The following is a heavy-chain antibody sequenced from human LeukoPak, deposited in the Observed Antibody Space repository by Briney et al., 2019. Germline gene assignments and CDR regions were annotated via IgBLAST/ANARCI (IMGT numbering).Heavy chain of an antibody. CDR2: IYYSGST. CDR3: ARAVYDILTGYPFDY. D-gene: IGHD3-9*01. Sequence: SETLSLTCTVSGGSISSGDYYWSWIRQPPGKGLEWIGYIYYSGSTYYNPSLKSRVTISVDTSKNQFSLKLSSVTAADTAVYYCARAVYDILTGYPFDYWGQGTLVTVSS. CDR1: GGSISSGDYY. J-gene: IGHJ4*02. V-gene: IGHV4-30-4*01.